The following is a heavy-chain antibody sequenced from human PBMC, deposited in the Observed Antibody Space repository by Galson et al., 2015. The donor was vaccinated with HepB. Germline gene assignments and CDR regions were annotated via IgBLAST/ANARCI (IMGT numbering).Heavy chain of an antibody. Sequence: SVKVSCKVSGGTFSSYAISWVRQAPGQGLEWMGGIIPIFGTANYAQKFQGRVTITADKSTSTAYMELSSLRSEDTAVYYCARELGIAAAGKRQIVYWGQGTLVTVSS. D-gene: IGHD6-13*01. CDR3: ARELGIAAAGKRQIVY. CDR1: GGTFSSYA. V-gene: IGHV1-69*06. J-gene: IGHJ4*02. CDR2: IIPIFGTA.